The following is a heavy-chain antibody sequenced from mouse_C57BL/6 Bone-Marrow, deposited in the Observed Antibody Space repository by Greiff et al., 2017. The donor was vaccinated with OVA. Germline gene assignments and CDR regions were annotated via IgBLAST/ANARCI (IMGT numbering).Heavy chain of an antibody. D-gene: IGHD1-1*01. CDR1: GFNIKDYY. CDR3: AREGVITTVVATGEWFAY. Sequence: EVQLQESGAELVKPGASVKLSCTASGFNIKDYYMHWVKQRTEQGLEWIGRIDPEDGETKYAPKFQGKATITADTSSNTAYLQLSSLTSEDTAVYYCAREGVITTVVATGEWFAYWGQGTLVTVSA. V-gene: IGHV14-2*01. J-gene: IGHJ3*01. CDR2: IDPEDGET.